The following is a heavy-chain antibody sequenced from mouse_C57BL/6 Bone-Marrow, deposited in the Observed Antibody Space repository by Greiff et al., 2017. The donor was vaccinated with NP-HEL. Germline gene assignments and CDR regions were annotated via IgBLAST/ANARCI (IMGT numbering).Heavy chain of an antibody. CDR3: ARPYFDY. CDR1: GYTFTDYY. CDR2: IYPGSGNT. Sequence: VQLVESGAALVRPGASVKLSCKASGYTFTDYYINWVKQRPGQGLEWIARIYPGSGNTYYNEKFKGKATLTAEKSSSTAYMQLSSLTSEDSAVYFCARPYFDYWGQGTTLTVSS. V-gene: IGHV1-76*01. J-gene: IGHJ2*01.